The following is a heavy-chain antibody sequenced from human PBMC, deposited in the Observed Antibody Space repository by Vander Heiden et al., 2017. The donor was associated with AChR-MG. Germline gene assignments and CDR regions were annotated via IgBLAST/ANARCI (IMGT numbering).Heavy chain of an antibody. D-gene: IGHD3-10*01. Sequence: QLQLQESGSGLVKPSQTLSLTCAVSGGSISSGGYSWSWIRQPPGKGLEWIGYIYHSGSTYYNPSLKSRVTISVDRSKNQFSLKLSSVTAADTAVYYCARDRGGGSNCNWFDPWGQGTLVTVSS. J-gene: IGHJ5*02. V-gene: IGHV4-30-2*01. CDR1: GGSISSGGYS. CDR3: ARDRGGGSNCNWFDP. CDR2: IYHSGST.